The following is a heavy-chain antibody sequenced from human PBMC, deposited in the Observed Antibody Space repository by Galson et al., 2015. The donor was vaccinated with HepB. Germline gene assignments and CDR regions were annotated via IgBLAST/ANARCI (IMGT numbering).Heavy chain of an antibody. J-gene: IGHJ4*02. Sequence: SVKVSCKASGGTFSRYAISWVRQAPGQGLEWMGGIIPIFGTANYAQEFQGRVTITADKSTSTAYMELSSLRSEDTAVYYCARDGKQQLAPPYYFDYWGQGTLVTVSS. CDR3: ARDGKQQLAPPYYFDY. CDR2: IIPIFGTA. CDR1: GGTFSRYA. V-gene: IGHV1-69*06. D-gene: IGHD6-13*01.